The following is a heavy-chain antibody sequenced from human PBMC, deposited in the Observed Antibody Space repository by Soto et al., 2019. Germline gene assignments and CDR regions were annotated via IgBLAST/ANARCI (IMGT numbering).Heavy chain of an antibody. CDR1: GYTFSSYG. Sequence: ASVKVSCKASGYTFSSYGISWVRQAPGQGLEWMGWMSAYNGNTNYAQKLQDRVTMTTDTSTSTAYMELRSLRSDDTAVYYCERPTSIYYYGMDVWGQGTTVTFSS. J-gene: IGHJ6*02. CDR2: MSAYNGNT. CDR3: ERPTSIYYYGMDV. D-gene: IGHD3-16*01. V-gene: IGHV1-18*01.